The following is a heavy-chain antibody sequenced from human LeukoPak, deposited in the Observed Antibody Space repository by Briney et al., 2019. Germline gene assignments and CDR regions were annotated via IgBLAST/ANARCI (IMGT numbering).Heavy chain of an antibody. J-gene: IGHJ4*02. CDR1: GFTFNNYA. CDR2: ISGGGETT. D-gene: IGHD4-17*01. Sequence: PGGSLRPSCAASGFTFNNYAMNWVRQAPGKGLEWVSSISGGGETTYYADSAKGRFTISRDNSQNTLYLQMNSLRAEDTAVYHCARDYADYVGYFFFDYWGQGTLVTVSS. V-gene: IGHV3-23*01. CDR3: ARDYADYVGYFFFDY.